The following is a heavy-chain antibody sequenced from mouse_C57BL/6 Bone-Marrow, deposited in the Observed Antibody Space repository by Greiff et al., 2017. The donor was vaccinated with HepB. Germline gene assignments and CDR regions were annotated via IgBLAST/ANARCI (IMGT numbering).Heavy chain of an antibody. CDR1: DYDFPSHD. D-gene: IGHD1-3*01. Sequence: EVKVVESGGGFVQPGESLKLSCESTDYDFPSHDMSWVRKTPEQRLELVAAINSDGGSTYYPDTMERRFIISRDNTKKTLYLQLSSLRSEDTALYYCARLNYYFDYWGQGTTLTVSS. V-gene: IGHV5-2*01. CDR3: ARLNYYFDY. J-gene: IGHJ2*01. CDR2: INSDGGST.